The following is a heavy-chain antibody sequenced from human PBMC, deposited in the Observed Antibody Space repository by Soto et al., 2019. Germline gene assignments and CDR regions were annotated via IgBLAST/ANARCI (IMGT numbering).Heavy chain of an antibody. CDR2: IIPIFGTA. CDR3: ARGDNQTYYDSSGYFRQGFDY. CDR1: GCTFSSYA. D-gene: IGHD3-22*01. Sequence: GASVKVSCKASGCTFSSYAISWVRQAPGQGLEWMGGIIPIFGTANYAQKFQGRVTITADESTSTAYMELSSLRSEDTAVYYCARGDNQTYYDSSGYFRQGFDYWGQGTLVTVSS. V-gene: IGHV1-69*13. J-gene: IGHJ4*02.